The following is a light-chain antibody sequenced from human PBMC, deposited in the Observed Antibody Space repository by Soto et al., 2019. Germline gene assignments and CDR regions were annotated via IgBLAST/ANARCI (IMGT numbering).Light chain of an antibody. V-gene: IGLV1-44*01. J-gene: IGLJ1*01. CDR3: AAWDDSLNGLV. CDR1: SSNIGTNT. CDR2: VNS. Sequence: QSVLTQPHSASGTPGQRVTISCSGSSSNIGTNTVNWYQQLPGSAPKLLMFVNSQRPSGVPDRFSGSKSGTSASLAISGLQSEDEADYYCAAWDDSLNGLVFGAGTKVTDL.